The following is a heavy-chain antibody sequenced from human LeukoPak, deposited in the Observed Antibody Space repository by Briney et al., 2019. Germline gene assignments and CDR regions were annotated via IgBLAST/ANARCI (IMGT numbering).Heavy chain of an antibody. Sequence: PGGSLRLSCAASGFTFDDYAMHWVRQAPGQGLEWVSGISWNSGSIGFADSVKGRFTISRDNAKNTVYLQMNSLRAEDTAVYYCAKDAAGSSWPYYFDYWGQGTLVTVSS. D-gene: IGHD6-13*01. V-gene: IGHV3-9*01. CDR3: AKDAAGSSWPYYFDY. CDR1: GFTFDDYA. CDR2: ISWNSGSI. J-gene: IGHJ4*02.